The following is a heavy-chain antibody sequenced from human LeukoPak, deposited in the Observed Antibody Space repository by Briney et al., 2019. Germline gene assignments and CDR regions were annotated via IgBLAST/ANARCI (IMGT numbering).Heavy chain of an antibody. V-gene: IGHV4-39*01. CDR3: ATSGWYLLPGVY. Sequence: SETLSLTCTVSGGSITSSSYYWGWIRQPPGKGLQWIGSFYYSGSTYYNPSLESRVTISVDTSKNQFSLKLSSVTAADTAVYYCATSGWYLLPGVYWGQGTLVTVSS. CDR2: FYYSGST. J-gene: IGHJ4*02. CDR1: GGSITSSSYY. D-gene: IGHD6-19*01.